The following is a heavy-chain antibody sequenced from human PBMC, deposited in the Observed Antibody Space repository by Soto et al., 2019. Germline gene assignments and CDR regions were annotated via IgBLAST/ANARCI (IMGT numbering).Heavy chain of an antibody. CDR3: ARRARPDFYYMDV. V-gene: IGHV3-64*01. CDR1: GFTLSGYA. D-gene: IGHD6-6*01. Sequence: GSLRLSCAASGFTLSGYAMDWVRQAPGKGLEYVSGISSNGVGTYYANSVQGRFTISRDISKNTVYLQMGSLRPEDMAVYYCARRARPDFYYMDVWGKWTTVTVSS. CDR2: ISSNGVGT. J-gene: IGHJ6*03.